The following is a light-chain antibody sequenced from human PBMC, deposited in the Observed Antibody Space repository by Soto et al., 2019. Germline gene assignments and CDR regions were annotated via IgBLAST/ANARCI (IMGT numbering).Light chain of an antibody. CDR3: SSYTSRVV. CDR2: DVS. J-gene: IGLJ2*01. CDR1: SSDVGGYNY. Sequence: QSALTQPASVSGSPGQSITISCTGTSSDVGGYNYVSWYQQHPGKAPKLMIYDVSNRPSGVSNRISGSKSGNTASLNISGLQDEDEADYYCSSYTSRVVFGGGTKLTVL. V-gene: IGLV2-14*01.